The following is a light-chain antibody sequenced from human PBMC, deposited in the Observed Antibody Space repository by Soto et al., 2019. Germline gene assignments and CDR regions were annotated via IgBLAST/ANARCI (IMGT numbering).Light chain of an antibody. Sequence: DVQLTQSPSSLSAAVGDRVTITCRASQSIRTYLNWYQQRPGKAPKVLIYAGSSLHSGVPPRFSGSGSGTEFTLSISSVQPEDFATYYCQESFSTSIFSFGGGTRVEI. J-gene: IGKJ4*01. CDR1: QSIRTY. CDR2: AGS. CDR3: QESFSTSIFS. V-gene: IGKV1-39*01.